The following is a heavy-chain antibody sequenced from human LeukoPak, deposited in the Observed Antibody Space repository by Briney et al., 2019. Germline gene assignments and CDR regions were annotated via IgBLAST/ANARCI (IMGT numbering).Heavy chain of an antibody. J-gene: IGHJ4*02. CDR1: GFTFSSYG. D-gene: IGHD2-2*01. V-gene: IGHV3-30*02. CDR2: IRYDGSNK. Sequence: GGSLRLSCAASGFTFSSYGMHWVRQAPGKGLEWVAFIRYDGSNKYYADSVKGRFTISRDNSKNTLYLQMNSLRAEDTAVYYCARDWYHAIDYWGQGTLVTVSS. CDR3: ARDWYHAIDY.